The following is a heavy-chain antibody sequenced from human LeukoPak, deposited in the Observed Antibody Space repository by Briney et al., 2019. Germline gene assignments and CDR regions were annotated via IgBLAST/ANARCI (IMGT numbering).Heavy chain of an antibody. D-gene: IGHD5-24*01. J-gene: IGHJ4*02. V-gene: IGHV4-31*03. CDR1: GGSISSGGYY. Sequence: SETLSLTCTVSGGSISSGGYYWSWIRQHPGKGLEWIGYIYYSGSTYYNPSLKSRVTISVDTSKNQFSLKLSSVTAADTVVYYCARDGDGYNLDYWGQGTLVTVSS. CDR3: ARDGDGYNLDY. CDR2: IYYSGST.